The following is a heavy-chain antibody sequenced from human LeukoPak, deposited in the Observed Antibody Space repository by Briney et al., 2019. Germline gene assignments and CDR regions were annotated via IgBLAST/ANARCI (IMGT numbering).Heavy chain of an antibody. J-gene: IGHJ4*02. Sequence: PGGSLRLSCAASGFTFSSYAMSWVRQAPGKGLEWVSAISGSGGSTYYADSVKGRFTISRDNSKNTLYLQMNSLRAEDTAVYYCAKEGGITIFGVVTLIFDYWGQGTLVTVSS. CDR1: GFTFSSYA. CDR2: ISGSGGST. CDR3: AKEGGITIFGVVTLIFDY. V-gene: IGHV3-23*01. D-gene: IGHD3-3*01.